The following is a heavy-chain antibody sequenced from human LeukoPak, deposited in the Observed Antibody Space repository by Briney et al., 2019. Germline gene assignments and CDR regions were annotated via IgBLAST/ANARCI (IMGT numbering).Heavy chain of an antibody. Sequence: GASVKVSCKASGGTFSSYAISWLRQAPGQGLEWMGGIIPIFGTANYAQKFQGRVTITADESTSTAYMELSSLRSEDTAVYYCARDLGVDYDILTGYYNVHYFDYWGQGTLVTVSS. CDR3: ARDLGVDYDILTGYYNVHYFDY. CDR1: GGTFSSYA. D-gene: IGHD3-9*01. CDR2: IIPIFGTA. J-gene: IGHJ4*02. V-gene: IGHV1-69*13.